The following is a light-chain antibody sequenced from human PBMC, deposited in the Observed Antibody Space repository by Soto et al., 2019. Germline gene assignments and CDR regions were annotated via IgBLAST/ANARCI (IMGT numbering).Light chain of an antibody. Sequence: QSALTQPASVSGSPGQSITISCTGTSSDVGGYNYVSWCQQHPGKAPQLMIYEVSNRPSGVSNRFSGSKSGNTASLTISCRQAEDEADDYYTSSTTSSTTVVFGRGTKLTVL. CDR3: TSSTTSSTTVV. CDR2: EVS. CDR1: SSDVGGYNY. V-gene: IGLV2-14*01. J-gene: IGLJ2*01.